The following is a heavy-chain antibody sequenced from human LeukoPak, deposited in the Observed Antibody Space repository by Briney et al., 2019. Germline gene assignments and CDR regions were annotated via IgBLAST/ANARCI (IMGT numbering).Heavy chain of an antibody. CDR1: GFTFSSYG. Sequence: PGGSLRLSCAASGFTFSSYGMHWVRQAPGKGLEWVAVISYDGSNKYYADSVKGRFTISRDNSKNTLYPQMNSLRAEDTAVYYCAKAAAEYYYYYYMDVWGKGTTVTISS. D-gene: IGHD6-13*01. J-gene: IGHJ6*03. CDR3: AKAAAEYYYYYYMDV. V-gene: IGHV3-30*18. CDR2: ISYDGSNK.